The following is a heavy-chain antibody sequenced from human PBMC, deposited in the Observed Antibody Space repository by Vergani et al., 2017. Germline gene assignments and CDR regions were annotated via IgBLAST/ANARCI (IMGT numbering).Heavy chain of an antibody. J-gene: IGHJ4*02. V-gene: IGHV3-30*04. CDR1: GFTFSSYA. CDR3: ARDHPQYCSSTSCYTGFYFDY. CDR2: ISYDGSNK. D-gene: IGHD2-2*02. Sequence: QVQLVESGGGVVQPGRSLRLSCAASGFTFSSYAMHWVRQAPGKGLEWVAVISYDGSNKYYADSVKGRFTISRDNSKNTLYLQMNSLRAEDTAVYYCARDHPQYCSSTSCYTGFYFDYWGQGTLVTVSS.